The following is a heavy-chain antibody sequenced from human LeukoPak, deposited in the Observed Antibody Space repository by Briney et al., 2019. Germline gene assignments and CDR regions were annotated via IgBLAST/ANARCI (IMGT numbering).Heavy chain of an antibody. Sequence: GGSLRLSCAASGFTFSSYGMHWVRQARGKGLEWVAVISYDGSNKYYADSVKGRFTISRDNSKNTLYLQMNSLRAEDTAVYYCARSKYYDYVWGSYDYWGQGTLVTVSS. CDR3: ARSKYYDYVWGSYDY. D-gene: IGHD3-16*01. V-gene: IGHV3-30*03. J-gene: IGHJ4*02. CDR1: GFTFSSYG. CDR2: ISYDGSNK.